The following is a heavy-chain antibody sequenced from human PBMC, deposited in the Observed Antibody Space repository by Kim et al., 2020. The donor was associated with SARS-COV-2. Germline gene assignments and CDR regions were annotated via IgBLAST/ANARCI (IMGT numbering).Heavy chain of an antibody. D-gene: IGHD3-10*01. CDR1: GFTYSSHG. V-gene: IGHV3-30*18. Sequence: GGSLRLSCSASGFTYSSHGMHWVRQAPGKGLEWVALISYDGSNKYYADSVKGRFTISRDNSRNTLYLQMNSLRADDTAVYYCAKYQGGFEASNGVDGWGRGTMTTVS. J-gene: IGHJ6*02. CDR3: AKYQGGFEASNGVDG. CDR2: ISYDGSNK.